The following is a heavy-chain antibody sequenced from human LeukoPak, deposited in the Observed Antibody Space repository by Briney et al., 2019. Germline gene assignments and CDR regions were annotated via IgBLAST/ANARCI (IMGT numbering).Heavy chain of an antibody. V-gene: IGHV1-2*02. CDR3: ARDGPLTTDFDY. D-gene: IGHD4-17*01. Sequence: ASVKVSCKASGYTFTDCSINWVRQAPGQGLEWMGSINPNSGGTNYAQKFQGRVTMTRDTSISAAYMEMSSLRSDDTAVYYCARDGPLTTDFDYWGQGTLVTVSS. CDR1: GYTFTDCS. J-gene: IGHJ4*02. CDR2: INPNSGGT.